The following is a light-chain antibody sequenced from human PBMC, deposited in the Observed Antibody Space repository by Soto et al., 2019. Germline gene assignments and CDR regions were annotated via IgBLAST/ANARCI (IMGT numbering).Light chain of an antibody. CDR1: QSVRSS. Sequence: EILLTQSPATLSLSPGVRATLSCRASQSVRSSLAWYQQKPGQAPRLLIYDASTRATGIPGRFSGSGSGTDFTLTISNLEPEDCAVYYCQQRSSLPWTFGQGAKVEIK. V-gene: IGKV3-11*01. CDR2: DAS. CDR3: QQRSSLPWT. J-gene: IGKJ1*01.